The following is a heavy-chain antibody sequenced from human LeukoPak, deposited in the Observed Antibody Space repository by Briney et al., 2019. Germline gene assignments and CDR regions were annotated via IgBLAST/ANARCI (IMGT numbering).Heavy chain of an antibody. CDR2: IRQDGSEK. Sequence: GGPLRLSCAASGSIFSDYWVSWVRQAPGKGLEWVASIRQDGSEKTYVDSVKGRFTISRDNTKNSLYLQMSSQTAEDTAVYYCARDGTAAGLYFDLWGQGTLVTVSS. J-gene: IGHJ4*01. V-gene: IGHV3-7*01. CDR3: ARDGTAAGLYFDL. D-gene: IGHD6-13*01. CDR1: GSIFSDYW.